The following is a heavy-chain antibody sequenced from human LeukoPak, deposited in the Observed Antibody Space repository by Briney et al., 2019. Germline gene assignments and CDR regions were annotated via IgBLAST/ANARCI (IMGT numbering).Heavy chain of an antibody. V-gene: IGHV3-21*01. CDR1: GFTFSSYS. CDR2: ISSSSSYI. D-gene: IGHD1-7*01. CDR3: ARDLNWNYVP. J-gene: IGHJ5*02. Sequence: KPGGSLRLSCAASGFTFSSYSMNWVRQAPGKGLEWVSSISSSSSYIYYADSVKGRFTISRDNAKNSLCLQMNSLRAEDTAVYYCARDLNWNYVPWGQGTLVTVSS.